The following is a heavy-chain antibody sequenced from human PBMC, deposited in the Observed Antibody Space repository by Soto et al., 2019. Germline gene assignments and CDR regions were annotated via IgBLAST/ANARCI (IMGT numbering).Heavy chain of an antibody. V-gene: IGHV4-30-4*01. CDR2: IYYSGST. J-gene: IGHJ3*02. Sequence: QVQLQESGPGLVKPSQTLSLTCTVSGGSISSGDYYWSWIRQPPGKGLEWIGYIYYSGSTYYNPYLKSRVTISVDTSKNQFSLKLSSVTAADTAVYYCAREGVLWRDAFDIWGQGTMVTVSS. CDR1: GGSISSGDYY. CDR3: AREGVLWRDAFDI. D-gene: IGHD3-10*01.